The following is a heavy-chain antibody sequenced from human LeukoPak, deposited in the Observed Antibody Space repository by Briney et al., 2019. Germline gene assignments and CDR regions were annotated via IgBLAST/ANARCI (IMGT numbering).Heavy chain of an antibody. D-gene: IGHD2-15*01. CDR3: AREISYCSGGSCYPAG. CDR2: ISYDGSNK. V-gene: IGHV3-30*04. CDR1: GFTFSSYA. Sequence: GGSLRLSCAASGFTFSSYAMHWVRQAPGKGLEWVAVISYDGSNKYYADSVKGRFTISRDNSKNTLYLQMNSLRAEDTAVYYCAREISYCSGGSCYPAGWGQGTLVTVSS. J-gene: IGHJ4*02.